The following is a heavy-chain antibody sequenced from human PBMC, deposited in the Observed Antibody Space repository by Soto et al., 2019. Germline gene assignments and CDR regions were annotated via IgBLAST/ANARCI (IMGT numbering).Heavy chain of an antibody. V-gene: IGHV3-9*01. Sequence: EVQLVESGGGLVQPGRSLRLSCAASGFTFDDYAMHWVRQAPGKGLEWVSGISWNSGSIGYADSVKGRFTISRDNAKNSLYLQMNSLRAEDTALYYCAKDAELLWFGELPRNGMDVWGQGTTVTVSS. CDR1: GFTFDDYA. CDR2: ISWNSGSI. CDR3: AKDAELLWFGELPRNGMDV. D-gene: IGHD3-10*01. J-gene: IGHJ6*02.